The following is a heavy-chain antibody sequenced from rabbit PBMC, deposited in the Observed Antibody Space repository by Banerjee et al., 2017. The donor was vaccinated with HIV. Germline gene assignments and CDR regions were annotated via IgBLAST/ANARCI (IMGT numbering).Heavy chain of an antibody. Sequence: QSLEESGGDLVKPGASLTLTCTASGFSFSSSYYMCWVRQAPGRGLELIACIYTTSGSTWYASWVNGRFTISRSTSLNTVDLQMTSLTAADTATYFCASPYAGYAAYGYATFNLWGPGTLVTDS. CDR3: ASPYAGYAAYGYATFNL. CDR1: GFSFSSSYY. V-gene: IGHV1S43*01. J-gene: IGHJ4*01. CDR2: IYTTSGST. D-gene: IGHD6-1*01.